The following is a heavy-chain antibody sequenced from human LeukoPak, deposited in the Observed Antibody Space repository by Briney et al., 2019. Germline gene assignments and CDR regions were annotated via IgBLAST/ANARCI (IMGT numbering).Heavy chain of an antibody. D-gene: IGHD3-22*01. Sequence: PGGSLRLSCAASGFTFSSYGMHCVRQAPGKGLEWEAVIWYDGSNKYYADSVKGRFTISRDNSKNTLYLQMNSLRAEDTAVYYCAREDSGYYDSSGYLYWGQGTLVTVSS. CDR2: IWYDGSNK. CDR1: GFTFSSYG. J-gene: IGHJ4*02. CDR3: AREDSGYYDSSGYLY. V-gene: IGHV3-33*01.